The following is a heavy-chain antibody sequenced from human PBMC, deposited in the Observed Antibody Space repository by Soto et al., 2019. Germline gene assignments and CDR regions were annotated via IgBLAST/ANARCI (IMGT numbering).Heavy chain of an antibody. Sequence: QVRLVESGGGVVQPGRSQRLSCAASGFTFSSYGMHWVRQAPGKGLEWVAVISYDRSNKKYVDSVEGRFTISRDNSNNTLYLQMNSLRPEDTAVYYCAEGAVGYWGRGTLVTVSS. CDR2: ISYDRSNK. D-gene: IGHD1-26*01. V-gene: IGHV3-30*18. J-gene: IGHJ4*02. CDR1: GFTFSSYG. CDR3: AEGAVGY.